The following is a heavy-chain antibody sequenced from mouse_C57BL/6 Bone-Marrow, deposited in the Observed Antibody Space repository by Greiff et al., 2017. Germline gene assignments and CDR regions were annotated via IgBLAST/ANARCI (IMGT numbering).Heavy chain of an antibody. V-gene: IGHV1-64*01. CDR3: TTALYYGNSFSPFAY. CDR2: IHPNSGST. Sequence: PGAELVKPGASVKLSCKASGYTFTSYWMHWVKQRPGQGLEWIGMIHPNSGSTNYNEKFKSKATLTVDKSYSTAYMQLSSLTSEDSAVYYWTTALYYGNSFSPFAYWGQGTMVTVAA. J-gene: IGHJ3*01. D-gene: IGHD1-1*01. CDR1: GYTFTSYW.